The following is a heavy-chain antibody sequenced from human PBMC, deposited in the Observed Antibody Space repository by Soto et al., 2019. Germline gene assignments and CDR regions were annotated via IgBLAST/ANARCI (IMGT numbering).Heavy chain of an antibody. Sequence: QAQLMQSGAEVKEPGSSVKVSCKASGGTFSGYAISWVRQAPAQGLEWLGGIIPIFGITNYAQKFQNRLTIAADESSATVYMDLRSLTSEDSAIYYCARDPRSITGTTSSEDFQHWGQGTLVSVS. J-gene: IGHJ1*01. CDR1: GGTFSGYA. D-gene: IGHD1-1*01. V-gene: IGHV1-69*01. CDR2: IIPIFGIT. CDR3: ARDPRSITGTTSSEDFQH.